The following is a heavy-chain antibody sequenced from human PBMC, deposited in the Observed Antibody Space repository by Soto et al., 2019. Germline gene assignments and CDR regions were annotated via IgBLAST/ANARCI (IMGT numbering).Heavy chain of an antibody. J-gene: IGHJ4*02. CDR1: GGTFSSYA. V-gene: IGHV1-69*13. D-gene: IGHD5-12*01. Sequence: SVKVSCKASGGTFSSYAISWVRQAPGQGLEWMGGIIPIFGTANYAQKFQGRVTITADESTSTAYMELSSLRSEDTAVYYCASPDGYGRPHSGGFDYWGQGTLVTVSS. CDR3: ASPDGYGRPHSGGFDY. CDR2: IIPIFGTA.